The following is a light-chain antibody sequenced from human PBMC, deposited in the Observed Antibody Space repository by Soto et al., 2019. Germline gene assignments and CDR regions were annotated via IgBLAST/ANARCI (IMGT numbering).Light chain of an antibody. CDR2: GAS. CDR3: QHYGTSPPIT. J-gene: IGKJ5*01. V-gene: IGKV3-20*01. CDR1: QSVSNNY. Sequence: EIVLTQSPGTLSLSPGERATLSCRATQSVSNNYLAWYQQKPGQAPRLLIYGASNRATGIPDRFSGSDSGTDFTLPISRLEPEDSAAYYGQHYGTSPPITFGQGTRLEIK.